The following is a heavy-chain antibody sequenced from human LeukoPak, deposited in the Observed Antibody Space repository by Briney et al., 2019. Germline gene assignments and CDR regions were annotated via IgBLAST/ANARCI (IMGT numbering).Heavy chain of an antibody. CDR1: GGSISSYY. CDR3: ARTIAAAATDPGYFDY. J-gene: IGHJ4*02. CDR2: IYYSGST. D-gene: IGHD6-13*01. V-gene: IGHV4-59*01. Sequence: SETLSLTCTVSGGSISSYYWSWIRQPSGKGLEWIGYIYYSGSTNYNPSLKSRVTISVDTSKNQFSLKLSSVTAADTAVYYCARTIAAAATDPGYFDYWGQGTLVTVSS.